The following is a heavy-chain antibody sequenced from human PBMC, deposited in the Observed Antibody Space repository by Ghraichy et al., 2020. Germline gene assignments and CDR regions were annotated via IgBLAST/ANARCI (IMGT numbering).Heavy chain of an antibody. CDR3: ARGSWYGSGSYYGDY. CDR1: GGSINSGNYY. V-gene: IGHV4-31*03. J-gene: IGHJ4*02. D-gene: IGHD3-10*01. Sequence: SETLSLTCTVSGGSINSGNYYWSWIRQHPGKGLEWIGYLYSSGTTSYNPSLTSRVTISVDTSKNQFSLNLSSVTAADTAIYYCARGSWYGSGSYYGDYWGQGTLVTVSS. CDR2: LYSSGTT.